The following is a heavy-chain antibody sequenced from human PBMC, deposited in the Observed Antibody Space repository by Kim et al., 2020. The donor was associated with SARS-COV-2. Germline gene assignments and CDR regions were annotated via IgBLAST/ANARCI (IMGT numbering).Heavy chain of an antibody. CDR3: AKDTYYHDSSGYYIFDY. Sequence: GGSLRLSCAASGFTFSSYGIHWVRQAPGKGLEWVAVISYDGSNQNYADSVKGRFTISRDNSKNTLYLQMNSLRADDTALYYCAKDTYYHDSSGYYIFDYWGQGTLVTVSS. CDR2: ISYDGSNQ. D-gene: IGHD3-22*01. CDR1: GFTFSSYG. V-gene: IGHV3-30*18. J-gene: IGHJ4*02.